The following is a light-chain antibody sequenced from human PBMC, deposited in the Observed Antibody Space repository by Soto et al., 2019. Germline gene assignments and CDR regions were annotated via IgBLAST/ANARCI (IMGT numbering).Light chain of an antibody. V-gene: IGLV2-11*01. CDR3: CSYAGSHTPWV. Sequence: QSALTQPRSVSGSPGQSVTIPCTGTSSDVGGYNYVSWYQQHPGKAPKLMIYDVNKWPSGVPDRFSGSKSGNTASLTISGLQAEDEADYHCCSYAGSHTPWVFGGGTKLTVL. CDR2: DVN. CDR1: SSDVGGYNY. J-gene: IGLJ3*02.